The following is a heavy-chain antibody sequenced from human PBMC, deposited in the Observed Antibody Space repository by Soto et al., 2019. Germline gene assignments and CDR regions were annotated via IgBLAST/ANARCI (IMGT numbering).Heavy chain of an antibody. CDR3: ARDESQLWFGELSPFDY. CDR1: GYTFTSYG. J-gene: IGHJ4*02. V-gene: IGHV1-18*01. Sequence: QVQLVQSGAEVKKPGASVKVSCKASGYTFTSYGISWVRQAPGQGLEWMGWISAYNGNTNYAQKLQGRVTMTTDTSTGTAYMELRSLRSDDTAVYYCARDESQLWFGELSPFDYWGQGTLVTVSS. CDR2: ISAYNGNT. D-gene: IGHD3-10*01.